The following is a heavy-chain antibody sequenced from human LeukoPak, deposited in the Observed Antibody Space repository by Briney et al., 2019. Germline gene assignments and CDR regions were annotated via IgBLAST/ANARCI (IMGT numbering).Heavy chain of an antibody. CDR1: GGSISSSSYY. CDR3: ARHSLWSYYEPHWFDP. V-gene: IGHV4-39*01. Sequence: SETLSLTCTVSGGSISSSSYYWGWIPQPPGQGLERIGSNHCSRSTNYNPSLKSRVTISVDTSKNQFSLKLSCVTAADTAVYYCARHSLWSYYEPHWFDPWGQGTLVTVSS. CDR2: NHCSRST. D-gene: IGHD1-26*01. J-gene: IGHJ5*02.